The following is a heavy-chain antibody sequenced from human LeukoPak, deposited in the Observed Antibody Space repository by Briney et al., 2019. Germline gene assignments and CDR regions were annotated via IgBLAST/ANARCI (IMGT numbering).Heavy chain of an antibody. V-gene: IGHV4-30-4*01. CDR2: IHYSGSN. CDR3: ARADGNYYGWFDP. Sequence: SEKLSLTCNVSSGSISSGNYYWRWIRQPPRKGLERIGYIHYSGSNYYNPSLRSRVTISVDTSKNQFSLNLSSVTAADTAVYFCARADGNYYGWFDPWGQGTLVTVSS. J-gene: IGHJ5*02. D-gene: IGHD1-26*01. CDR1: SGSISSGNYY.